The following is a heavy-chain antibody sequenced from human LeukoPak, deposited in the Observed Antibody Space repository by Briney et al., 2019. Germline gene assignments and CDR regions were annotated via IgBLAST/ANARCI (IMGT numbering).Heavy chain of an antibody. V-gene: IGHV1-46*01. Sequence: GPVKVSCKASGYTFTSYYMHWVRQAPGQGLEWMGIINPSGGSTSYAQKFQGRVTMTRDMSTSTVYMELSSLRSEDTAVYYCARGDYGGNVDYWGQGTLVTVSS. J-gene: IGHJ4*02. CDR2: INPSGGST. CDR3: ARGDYGGNVDY. CDR1: GYTFTSYY. D-gene: IGHD4-23*01.